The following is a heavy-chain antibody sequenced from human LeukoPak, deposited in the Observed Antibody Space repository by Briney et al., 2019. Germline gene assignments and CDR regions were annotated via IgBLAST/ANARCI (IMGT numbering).Heavy chain of an antibody. V-gene: IGHV3-21*03. CDR3: ARDRGGIGYYMDV. D-gene: IGHD3-16*02. J-gene: IGHJ6*03. Sequence: GGSLRLSCTASGFTFINYSMNWVRQAPGKGLEWVSSISTNSAFIYYADSVRGRFTISRDNTKNSFYLQMNSLRAEDTALYYCARDRGGIGYYMDVWGKGTTVTVSS. CDR1: GFTFINYS. CDR2: ISTNSAFI.